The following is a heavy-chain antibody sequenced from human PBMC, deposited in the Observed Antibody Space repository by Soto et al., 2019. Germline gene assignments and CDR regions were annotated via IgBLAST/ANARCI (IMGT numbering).Heavy chain of an antibody. Sequence: SGPTLVNPTQTLTLTCTFSGFSLSASGMCVSWIRLPPGKALEWLALIDWDDDKRYSPSLKNRLTVSKDTSTNRVVLTITNISPDDTGTYFCAHAGDFDLLSFDRWGPGTLVTVSS. CDR2: IDWDDDK. CDR3: AHAGDFDLLSFDR. J-gene: IGHJ4*02. CDR1: GFSLSASGMC. V-gene: IGHV2-5*08. D-gene: IGHD2-15*01.